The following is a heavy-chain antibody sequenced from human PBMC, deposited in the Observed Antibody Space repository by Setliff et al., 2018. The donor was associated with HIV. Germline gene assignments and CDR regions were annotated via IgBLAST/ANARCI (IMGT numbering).Heavy chain of an antibody. CDR2: IYHSGST. CDR3: ARRKYDHQAFDY. J-gene: IGHJ4*02. D-gene: IGHD3-3*01. CDR1: GYSISRDHY. V-gene: IGHV4-38-2*01. Sequence: SETLSLTCAVSGYSISRDHYWAWIRQPPGKGLEYIGNIYHSGSTFYNPSLKSRVTVSVDTSKNQFYLTLSSVTAADTAVYYCARRKYDHQAFDYWGQGSLVTVSS.